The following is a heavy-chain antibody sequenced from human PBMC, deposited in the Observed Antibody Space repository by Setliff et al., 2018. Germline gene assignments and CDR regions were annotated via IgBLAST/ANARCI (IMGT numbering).Heavy chain of an antibody. J-gene: IGHJ4*02. CDR1: GDSISSSSYY. Sequence: SETLSLTCSVSGDSISSSSYYWGWIRQPPGKGLEWIGYISYTGRTNFTPSFKSRVTMSVDTSKSQFSLKLSSVTAADTAVYYCAAVVATSLNYVDNWGQGTLVTVSS. CDR2: ISYTGRT. D-gene: IGHD5-12*01. V-gene: IGHV4-61*05. CDR3: AAVVATSLNYVDN.